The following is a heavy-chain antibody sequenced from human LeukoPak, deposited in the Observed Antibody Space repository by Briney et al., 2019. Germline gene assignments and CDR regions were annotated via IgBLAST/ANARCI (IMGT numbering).Heavy chain of an antibody. CDR1: GFTFSDYY. D-gene: IGHD3-22*01. CDR3: ARAGSPYYDSSGYST. Sequence: GGSLRLSCAASGFTFSDYYMSWIRQAPGKGLEWVSYISSSGSTIYYADSVKGRFTISRDNAKNSLYLQMNSLRAEDTALYYCARAGSPYYDSSGYSTWGQGTLVTVSS. V-gene: IGHV3-11*01. J-gene: IGHJ5*02. CDR2: ISSSGSTI.